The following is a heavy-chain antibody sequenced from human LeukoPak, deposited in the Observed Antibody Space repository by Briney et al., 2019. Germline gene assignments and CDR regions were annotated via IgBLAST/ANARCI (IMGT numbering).Heavy chain of an antibody. CDR2: IYSGGST. CDR3: ARDQGFWSGYGMDV. V-gene: IGHV3-53*01. CDR1: GFPFSNNY. D-gene: IGHD3-3*01. Sequence: GGSLSLSCVASGFPFSNNYLNWVRKAPGRGLEWVSVIYSGGSTDYADSVRGRFIISRDNSKNTVYLQMNSLRVEDTAVYYCARDQGFWSGYGMDVWGQGTTVIVSS. J-gene: IGHJ6*02.